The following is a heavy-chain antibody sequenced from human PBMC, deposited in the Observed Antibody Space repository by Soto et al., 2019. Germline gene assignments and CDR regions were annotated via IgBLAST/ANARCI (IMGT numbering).Heavy chain of an antibody. CDR1: GGSISSSSYY. Sequence: SETLSLTCTVAGGSISSSSYYWGWIRQPPGKGLEWIGSIYYSGSTYYNPSLKSRVTISVDTSKNQFSLKLSSVTAADTAVYYCARVGSMTEFDYWGQGTLVTVSS. J-gene: IGHJ4*02. D-gene: IGHD3-22*01. V-gene: IGHV4-39*07. CDR2: IYYSGST. CDR3: ARVGSMTEFDY.